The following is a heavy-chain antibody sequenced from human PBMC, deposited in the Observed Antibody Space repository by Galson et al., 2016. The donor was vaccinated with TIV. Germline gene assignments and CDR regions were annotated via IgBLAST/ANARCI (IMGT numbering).Heavy chain of an antibody. Sequence: SVKVSCKASGYSFTVYRVHWVRQAPGQGLEWMGWIHPQNGGANYAQKFQGRVTLTRDTSISTVYMELRRLKSVDTAVYFCRRGGGGAYTFDAFDIWGQGTMVTVSS. J-gene: IGHJ3*02. CDR3: RRGGGGAYTFDAFDI. D-gene: IGHD2/OR15-2a*01. CDR2: IHPQNGGA. CDR1: GYSFTVYR. V-gene: IGHV1-2*02.